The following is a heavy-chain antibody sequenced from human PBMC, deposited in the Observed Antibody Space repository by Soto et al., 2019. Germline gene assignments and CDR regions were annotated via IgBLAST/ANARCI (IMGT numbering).Heavy chain of an antibody. CDR2: IYSSGSA. CDR3: ARSFGVANVRFDP. V-gene: IGHV4-39*01. J-gene: IGHJ5*02. D-gene: IGHD3-3*01. Sequence: PSETLSLTCTVSGGSVTSVSYYWSWLSQPPGKGLEWIGLIYSSGSAYYNPSLKSRVTMSVDRSKNRFSLNLTSVTAADTAVYFCARSFGVANVRFDPWGHGALVTVSS. CDR1: GGSVTSVSYY.